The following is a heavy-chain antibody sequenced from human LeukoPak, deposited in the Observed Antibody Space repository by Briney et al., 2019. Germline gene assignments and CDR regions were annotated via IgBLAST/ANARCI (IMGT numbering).Heavy chain of an antibody. J-gene: IGHJ3*02. CDR3: ANLATVTTRGVFDI. CDR2: ISSSSSTI. D-gene: IGHD4-17*01. CDR1: EFILSSYS. V-gene: IGHV3-48*01. Sequence: GGSLRLSCVASEFILSSYSMNWVRQAPGKGLEWVSYISSSSSTIYYADFVKGRFTISRDNSKNTLYLQMNSLRAEDTAVYYCANLATVTTRGVFDIWGQGTMVTISS.